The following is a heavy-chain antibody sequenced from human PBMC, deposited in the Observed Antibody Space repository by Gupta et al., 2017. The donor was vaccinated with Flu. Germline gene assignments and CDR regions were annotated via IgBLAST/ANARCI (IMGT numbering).Heavy chain of an antibody. V-gene: IGHV2-5*02. CDR3: AHSSLVDGSGSYPNYNWFDP. CDR1: GFSLSTSGVG. Sequence: QITLKESGPTLVKPTQTLTLTCTFSGFSLSTSGVGVGWIRQPPGKALEWLALIYWDDDKRYSPSLKSRLTITKDTSKNQVVLTMTNMDPVDTATYYCAHSSLVDGSGSYPNYNWFDPWGQGTLVTVSS. J-gene: IGHJ5*02. D-gene: IGHD3-10*01. CDR2: IYWDDDK.